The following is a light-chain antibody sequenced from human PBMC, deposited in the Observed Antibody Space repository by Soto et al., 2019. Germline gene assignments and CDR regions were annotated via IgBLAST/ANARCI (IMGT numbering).Light chain of an antibody. V-gene: IGKV3-15*01. CDR3: QQYNNWPWT. CDR1: QSININ. J-gene: IGKJ1*01. Sequence: ETVMTQSPATLSVSPGEGVTLSCRASQSININLAWYQQKPGQAPRLLIYGESARATGIPARFSGTGSGTEFTLTISSLQSEDFAVYYCQQYNNWPWTFGQGTKVEIK. CDR2: GES.